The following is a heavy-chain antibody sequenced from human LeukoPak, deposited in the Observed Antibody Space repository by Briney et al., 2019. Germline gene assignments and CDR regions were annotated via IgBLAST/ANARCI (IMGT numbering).Heavy chain of an antibody. J-gene: IGHJ4*02. V-gene: IGHV3-11*01. CDR2: VSSTGGDK. CDR1: GVTFEDYY. Sequence: GGSLRLSCTGSGVTFEDYYLSWIRQAPGKGLEWISYVSSTGGDKFYADPVKGRFTISRDNSRNSVYMEMNDLVAEDTAFYYCARGENGSFDHLGQGTLVIVSS. D-gene: IGHD3-10*01. CDR3: ARGENGSFDH.